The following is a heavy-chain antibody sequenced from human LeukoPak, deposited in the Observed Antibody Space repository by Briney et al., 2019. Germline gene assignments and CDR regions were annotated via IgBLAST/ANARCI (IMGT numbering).Heavy chain of an antibody. D-gene: IGHD2-15*01. V-gene: IGHV3-21*01. CDR2: ISSSSSYI. Sequence: GGSLRLSCAAPEFTFSSYSMSWVRQAPGKGLEWVSSISSSSSYIYYADSVKGRFTISRDNAKNSLYLQMNSLRAEDTAIYYCARDGDIVVVVAVNYFDYWGQGTLVTVSS. J-gene: IGHJ4*02. CDR1: EFTFSSYS. CDR3: ARDGDIVVVVAVNYFDY.